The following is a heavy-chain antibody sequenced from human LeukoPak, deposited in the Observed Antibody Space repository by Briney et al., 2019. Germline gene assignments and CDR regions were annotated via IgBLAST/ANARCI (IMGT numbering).Heavy chain of an antibody. CDR1: GFTFSSYG. J-gene: IGHJ4*02. D-gene: IGHD3-22*01. V-gene: IGHV3-30*02. CDR3: AKARDFYYSARSRHYPNY. Sequence: PGGSLRLSCAASGFTFSSYGMHWVRQAPGKGLEWVAFTRYDGSNKYYADSVKGRFTISRDNSKNTLYLQMNSLRADDTAVYYCAKARDFYYSARSRHYPNYWGQGTLVTVSS. CDR2: TRYDGSNK.